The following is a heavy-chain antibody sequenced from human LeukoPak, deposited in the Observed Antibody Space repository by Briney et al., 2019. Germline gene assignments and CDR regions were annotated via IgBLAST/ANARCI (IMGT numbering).Heavy chain of an antibody. CDR2: ISSSSSYI. CDR1: GFTFSSYS. Sequence: PGGSLRLSCAASGFTFSSYSMNWVRQAPGKGLEWVSSISSSSSYIYYADSMKGRFTISRDNAKNSLYLQMNSLRAEDTAVYYCALEGRAVAGTISFDYWGQGTLVTVSS. CDR3: ALEGRAVAGTISFDY. V-gene: IGHV3-21*01. J-gene: IGHJ4*02. D-gene: IGHD6-19*01.